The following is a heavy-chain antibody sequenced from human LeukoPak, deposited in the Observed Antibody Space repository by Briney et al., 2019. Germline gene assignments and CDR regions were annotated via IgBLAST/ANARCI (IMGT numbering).Heavy chain of an antibody. CDR1: GFTFSDYA. CDR3: ARDYWWNYDY. Sequence: PGRSLRLSCAASGFTFSDYAMHWVRQAPGKGLKWVAVISKDGSDKYYPGSVRGRFTISRDNSKNTIYLQMDSLRAEDTAIYYCARDYWWNYDYWGQGTLVTVSS. D-gene: IGHD1-7*01. V-gene: IGHV3-30-3*01. J-gene: IGHJ4*02. CDR2: ISKDGSDK.